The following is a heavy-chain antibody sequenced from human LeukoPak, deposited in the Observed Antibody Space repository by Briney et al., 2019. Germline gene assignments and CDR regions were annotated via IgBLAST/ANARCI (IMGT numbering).Heavy chain of an antibody. CDR2: INPNSGGT. Sequence: ASGKVSCKAAAYTFTGYYMHWVRQAHGQGLEWMGWINPNSGGTNYAQKFQGRVTMTRDTSISTAYMELSRLRSDDTAVYYCARAAAGTPALDYWGQGTLVTVSS. CDR3: ARAAAGTPALDY. J-gene: IGHJ4*02. CDR1: AYTFTGYY. D-gene: IGHD6-13*01. V-gene: IGHV1-2*02.